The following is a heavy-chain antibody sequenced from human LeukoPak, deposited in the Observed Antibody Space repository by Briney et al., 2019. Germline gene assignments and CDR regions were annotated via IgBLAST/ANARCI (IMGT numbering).Heavy chain of an antibody. J-gene: IGHJ3*02. D-gene: IGHD6-19*01. CDR2: INPSGGST. Sequence: ASVKVSCKASGYTFTGYYMHWVRQAPGQGLEWMGIINPSGGSTSYAQKFQGRVTMTRDTSTSTVYMELSSLRSEDTAVYYCARDRDSSGWYGAFDIWGQGTMVTVSS. CDR1: GYTFTGYY. V-gene: IGHV1-46*01. CDR3: ARDRDSSGWYGAFDI.